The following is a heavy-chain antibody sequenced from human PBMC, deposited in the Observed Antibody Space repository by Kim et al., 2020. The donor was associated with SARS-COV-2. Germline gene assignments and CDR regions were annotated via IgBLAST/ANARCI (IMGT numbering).Heavy chain of an antibody. CDR1: GGSISSSSYY. CDR2: IYYSGST. CDR3: ARRSVAASYYFDY. Sequence: SETLSLTCTVSGGSISSSSYYWGWIRQPPGKGLEWIGSIYYSGSTYYNPSLKSRVTISVDTSKNQFSLKLSSVTAADTAVYYCARRSVAASYYFDYWGQGTLVTVSS. V-gene: IGHV4-39*01. D-gene: IGHD2-15*01. J-gene: IGHJ4*02.